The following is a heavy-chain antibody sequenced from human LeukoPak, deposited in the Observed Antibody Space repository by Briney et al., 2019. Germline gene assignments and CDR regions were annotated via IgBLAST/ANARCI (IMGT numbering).Heavy chain of an antibody. CDR1: GFTFNNYN. CDR3: ARDPYSGNYANYYYYYMDV. Sequence: GGSLGLSCAASGFTFNNYNMNWVRQAPGRALEWGSSITSSGTYIFYSDSVKGRFTISRDNAKNSLYLQMNSLGPEDTAVYYCARDPYSGNYANYYYYYMDVWGKGTTVTISS. D-gene: IGHD1-26*01. J-gene: IGHJ6*03. CDR2: ITSSGTYI. V-gene: IGHV3-21*01.